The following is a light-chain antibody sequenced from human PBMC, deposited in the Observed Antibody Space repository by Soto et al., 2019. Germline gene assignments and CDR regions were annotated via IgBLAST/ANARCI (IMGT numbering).Light chain of an antibody. CDR3: QHYNSYSDA. CDR1: QTISSW. J-gene: IGKJ1*01. V-gene: IGKV1-5*03. Sequence: DIQMTQSPSTLSGSVGDRVTITCRASQTISSWLAWYQQKPGKAPKLLIYKASTLKSGVPSRFSGSGSGKEFTLTISSLQPDDFATYYCQHYNSYSDAFGQGRKVEIX. CDR2: KAS.